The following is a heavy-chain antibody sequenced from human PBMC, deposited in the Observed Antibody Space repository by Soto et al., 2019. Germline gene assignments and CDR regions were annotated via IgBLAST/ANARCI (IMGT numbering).Heavy chain of an antibody. Sequence: QVQLVESGGGVVQTGTSLRLSCAASGFTFKTHAMHWVRQAPGKGLEWMAVIAYDGNEKFYADSVKGRFTISRDNSKNALYLQINTLRNEDTAVYYCGKDVGDYVPYYYGVDVWGQVTTVTVSS. D-gene: IGHD1-26*01. CDR3: GKDVGDYVPYYYGVDV. V-gene: IGHV3-30*18. CDR2: IAYDGNEK. J-gene: IGHJ6*02. CDR1: GFTFKTHA.